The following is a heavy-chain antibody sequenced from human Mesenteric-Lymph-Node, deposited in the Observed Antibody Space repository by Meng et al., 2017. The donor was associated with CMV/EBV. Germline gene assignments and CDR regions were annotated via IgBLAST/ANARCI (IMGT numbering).Heavy chain of an antibody. J-gene: IGHJ4*02. V-gene: IGHV5-51*01. CDR3: ARTDCSSTSCLPDY. CDR1: GYSFTSYW. D-gene: IGHD2-2*01. Sequence: KGSGYSFTSYWIGWVRQMPGKGLEWMGIIYPGDSDTRYSPSFQGQVTISADKSISTAYLQWSSLKASDTAMYYCARTDCSSTSCLPDYWGQGTLVTVSS. CDR2: IYPGDSDT.